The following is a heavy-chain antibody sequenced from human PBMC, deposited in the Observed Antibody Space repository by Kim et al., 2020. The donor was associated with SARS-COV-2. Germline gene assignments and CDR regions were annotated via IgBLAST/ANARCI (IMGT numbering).Heavy chain of an antibody. V-gene: IGHV4-39*01. D-gene: IGHD3-10*01. J-gene: IGHJ6*02. Sequence: SETLSLTCTVSGGSISSSSYYWGWIRQPPGKGLEWIGSIYYSGSTYYNPSLKSRVTISVDTSKNQFSLKLSSVTAADTAVYSCARRELWFGDPPAHYYYYGMDVWGQGTTVTVSS. CDR2: IYYSGST. CDR1: GGSISSSSYY. CDR3: ARRELWFGDPPAHYYYYGMDV.